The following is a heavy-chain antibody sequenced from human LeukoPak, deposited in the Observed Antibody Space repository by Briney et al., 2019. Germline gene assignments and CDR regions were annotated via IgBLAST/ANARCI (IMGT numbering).Heavy chain of an antibody. CDR3: AKLWFGELFFVYYGMDV. CDR1: GFTFSSYA. Sequence: PGGSLRLSCAASGFTFSSYAMSWVRQAPGKGLEWVSAISGSGGSTYYADSVKGRFTISRDNSKNTLYLQMNSLRAEDTAVYYCAKLWFGELFFVYYGMDVWGQGTTVTVSS. CDR2: ISGSGGST. D-gene: IGHD3-10*01. V-gene: IGHV3-23*01. J-gene: IGHJ6*02.